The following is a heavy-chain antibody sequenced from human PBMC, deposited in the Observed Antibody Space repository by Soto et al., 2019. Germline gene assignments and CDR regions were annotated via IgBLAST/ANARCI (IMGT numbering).Heavy chain of an antibody. V-gene: IGHV4-4*02. Sequence: QVQLQESGPGLVQPSGTLSLTCAVSGDSINNSHWWSWVRQTPGKGLEWIGETYHSGTTNYNPSLKTGVTIPIDKSKNQFSLKMNSVPAADTAVYYCAREVHSSQARGPDWFDPWGQGTLVTVSS. D-gene: IGHD6-13*01. CDR3: AREVHSSQARGPDWFDP. CDR2: TYHSGTT. CDR1: GDSINNSHW. J-gene: IGHJ5*02.